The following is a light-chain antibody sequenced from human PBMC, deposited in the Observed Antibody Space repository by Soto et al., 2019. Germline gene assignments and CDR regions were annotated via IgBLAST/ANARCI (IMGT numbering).Light chain of an antibody. CDR2: ATS. CDR3: QQSFSTPHT. Sequence: IQMTQSPSSLSASVGDTVTITCRASQTISFYFNWYQQKPGRTPNLLIYATSSLQSGVPSRFDGSGSGTEFTLTISSLQPDDFATYYCQQSFSTPHTFGQGTKLELK. V-gene: IGKV1-39*01. CDR1: QTISFY. J-gene: IGKJ2*01.